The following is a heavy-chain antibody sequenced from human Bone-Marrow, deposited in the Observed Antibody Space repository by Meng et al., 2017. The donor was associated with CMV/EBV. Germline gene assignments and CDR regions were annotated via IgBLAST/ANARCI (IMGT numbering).Heavy chain of an antibody. CDR3: ARGSGPLYGDYGWFDP. D-gene: IGHD4-17*01. CDR2: IYHSGST. V-gene: IGHV4-38-2*02. Sequence: GSLRLSCTVSGYSISSGYYWGWVRQPPGKWLEWIGSIYHSGSTYYNPSLKSRVTISVDTSKNQFSLKLSSVTAADTAVYYCARGSGPLYGDYGWFDPWGQGTLVTVSS. CDR1: GYSISSGYY. J-gene: IGHJ5*02.